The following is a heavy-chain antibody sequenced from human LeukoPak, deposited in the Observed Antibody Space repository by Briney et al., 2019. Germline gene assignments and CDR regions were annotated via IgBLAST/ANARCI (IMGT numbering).Heavy chain of an antibody. CDR1: GGTFSSYA. CDR3: ARDPAYGDQKLMDY. Sequence: SVKVSCKASGGTFSSYAISWVRQAPGQGLEWMGGIIPIFGTANYAQKFQGRVTITADESTSTAYMELSSLRSVDTAVYYCARDPAYGDQKLMDYWGQGTLVTVSS. V-gene: IGHV1-69*13. D-gene: IGHD4-17*01. CDR2: IIPIFGTA. J-gene: IGHJ4*02.